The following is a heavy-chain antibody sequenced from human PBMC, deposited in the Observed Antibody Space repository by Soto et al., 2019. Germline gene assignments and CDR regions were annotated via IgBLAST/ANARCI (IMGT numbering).Heavy chain of an antibody. CDR3: ARGFRVAATRWWFDP. J-gene: IGHJ5*02. D-gene: IGHD2-15*01. CDR2: ISTYNGNT. CDR1: GYTFTSYD. V-gene: IGHV1-18*01. Sequence: ASVKVSCKASGYTFTSYDISWVRQAPGQGLEWMGWISTYNGNTNYAQKLQGRVTMTTDTSTSTAYMELRSLRSDDTAVYYCARGFRVAATRWWFDPWGQGTLVPVS.